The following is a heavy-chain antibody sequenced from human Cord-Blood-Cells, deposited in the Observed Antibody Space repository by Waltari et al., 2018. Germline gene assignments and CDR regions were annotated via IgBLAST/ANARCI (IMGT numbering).Heavy chain of an antibody. J-gene: IGHJ4*02. Sequence: QVQLVESGGGVVQPGRSLRLSCAASGFTFSSFGMHWVGQAPGKGVEWVAVIWYDGSNKYYADSVKGRFTISRDNSKNTLYLQMNSLRTEDTAVYYCARETMGVTNSSPFDYWGQGTLVTVSS. CDR1: GFTFSSFG. CDR2: IWYDGSNK. CDR3: ARETMGVTNSSPFDY. D-gene: IGHD6-13*01. V-gene: IGHV3-33*01.